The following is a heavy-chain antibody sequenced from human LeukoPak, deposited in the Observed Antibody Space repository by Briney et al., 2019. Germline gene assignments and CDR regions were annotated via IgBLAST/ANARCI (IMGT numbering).Heavy chain of an antibody. CDR2: IKSDGSTT. V-gene: IGHV3-74*01. D-gene: IGHD3-16*01. CDR1: GFTFSSHW. Sequence: GGSLRLSCAASGFTFSSHWMYWVRQAPGKGLVWVSRIKSDGSTTNYADPVKGRFTISRDNAKNSLYLQMNSLRAEDTAVYYCARDLIIWGASLLGAFDIWGQGTMVTVSS. J-gene: IGHJ3*02. CDR3: ARDLIIWGASLLGAFDI.